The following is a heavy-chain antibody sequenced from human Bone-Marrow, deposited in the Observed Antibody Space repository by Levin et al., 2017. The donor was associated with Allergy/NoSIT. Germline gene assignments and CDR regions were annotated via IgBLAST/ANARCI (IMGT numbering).Heavy chain of an antibody. D-gene: IGHD3-16*02. CDR2: ISYDGSNT. V-gene: IGHV3-30*04. J-gene: IGHJ4*01. Sequence: GESLKISCSASGYTFRTYAMHWVRQTPAKGLEWVAVISYDGSNTFYADSVKGRFTISRDNSKNTLYLQMSSLTVEDTAVYFCARGLRDSIITFGGVIGVLGFDCWGHGTLVTVSS. CDR1: GYTFRTYA. CDR3: ARGLRDSIITFGGVIGVLGFDC.